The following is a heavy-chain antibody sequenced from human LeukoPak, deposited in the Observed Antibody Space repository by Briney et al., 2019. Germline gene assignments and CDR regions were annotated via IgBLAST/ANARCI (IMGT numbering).Heavy chain of an antibody. Sequence: SVKVSCKTYGGTFNNSAISWVRQAPGQGLEWLGGIMPLFGTAGYAQKFQGRVTITKDESTRTVYLELTSLTSDDTAVYYCARDVHGDYGSGWFDPWGQGTLVSVSS. J-gene: IGHJ5*02. CDR1: GGTFNNSA. D-gene: IGHD4-17*01. V-gene: IGHV1-69*05. CDR2: IMPLFGTA. CDR3: ARDVHGDYGSGWFDP.